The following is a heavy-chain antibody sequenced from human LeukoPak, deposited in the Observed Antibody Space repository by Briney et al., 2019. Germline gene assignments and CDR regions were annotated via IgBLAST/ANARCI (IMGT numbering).Heavy chain of an antibody. D-gene: IGHD1-1*01. V-gene: IGHV3-74*01. J-gene: IGHJ4*02. CDR3: ARDPWGYRAGVMDF. Sequence: GGSLRLSCGASGFTFSSYWMHWVRQAPGKGLVWVSRINTDGTTTDHADSVKGRFTISRDNAKNTLYLQMNSLRAEDTAVYFCARDPWGYRAGVMDFWGLGTLVTVSS. CDR1: GFTFSSYW. CDR2: INTDGTTT.